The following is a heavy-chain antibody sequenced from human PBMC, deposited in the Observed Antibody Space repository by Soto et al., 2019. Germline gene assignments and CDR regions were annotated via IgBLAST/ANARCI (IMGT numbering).Heavy chain of an antibody. V-gene: IGHV3-23*01. CDR1: GFSLRSYA. Sequence: PGGSLRLCCAACGFSLRSYAMSGVRQAPGKGLEWVSAISGSGGSTYYADTMKGRFTISRDNSKISLYLQMNSLRVEDTAVYYCAKDYSSSWYGRFAPWGQGTQVTVSS. D-gene: IGHD6-13*01. J-gene: IGHJ5*02. CDR3: AKDYSSSWYGRFAP. CDR2: ISGSGGST.